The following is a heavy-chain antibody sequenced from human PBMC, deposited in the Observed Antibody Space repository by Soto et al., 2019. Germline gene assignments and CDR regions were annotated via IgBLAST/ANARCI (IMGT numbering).Heavy chain of an antibody. D-gene: IGHD6-6*01. CDR2: IIPIFGTA. CDR3: ARTPIAARPGGNYYYYGMDV. J-gene: IGHJ6*02. CDR1: GGTFSSYA. Sequence: SVKVSCKASGGTFSSYAISWVRQAPGQGLEWMGGIIPIFGTANYAQKFQGRVTITADESTSTAYMELSSLRSEDTAVYYCARTPIAARPGGNYYYYGMDVWGQGTTVTVSS. V-gene: IGHV1-69*13.